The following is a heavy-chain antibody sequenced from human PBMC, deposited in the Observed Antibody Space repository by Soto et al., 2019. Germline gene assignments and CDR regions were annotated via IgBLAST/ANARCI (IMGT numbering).Heavy chain of an antibody. Sequence: SGPTLVNPTQPLTLTCTFSGFSLSTSGMCVSWIRQPPGKALEWLALIDWDDDKYYSTSLKTRLTISKDTSKNQVVLTMTNMDPVDTATYYCARIISCSWYPPLEYYYYGMDVWGQGTTVTVSS. CDR2: IDWDDDK. J-gene: IGHJ6*02. CDR1: GFSLSTSGMC. D-gene: IGHD6-13*01. V-gene: IGHV2-70*01. CDR3: ARIISCSWYPPLEYYYYGMDV.